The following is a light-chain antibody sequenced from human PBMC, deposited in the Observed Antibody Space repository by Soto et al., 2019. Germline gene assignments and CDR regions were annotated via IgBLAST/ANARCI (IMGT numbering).Light chain of an antibody. CDR1: QSVTTQ. CDR3: QQYGGSTRT. CDR2: GAS. V-gene: IGKV3-20*01. J-gene: IGKJ1*01. Sequence: VLTQSPCTVSLSPGERATLSCRASQSVTTQLAWYQQKPGQAPRLIIHGASSRATGVPDRITGSGSGTDFTLSISRLEPEDFAVYYCQQYGGSTRTFGQGTK.